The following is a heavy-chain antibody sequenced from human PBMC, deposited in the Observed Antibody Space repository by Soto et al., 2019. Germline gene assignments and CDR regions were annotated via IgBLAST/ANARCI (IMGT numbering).Heavy chain of an antibody. Sequence: SEPLSLTCTVSGGSISSYYWSWIRQPPGKGLEWIGYIHYSGSTNYNPSLKSRVTISLDTSKNQFSLKLSSVTAADTAVYYCAGPDTGSGSYYMGYWGQGTLVTVSS. CDR3: AGPDTGSGSYYMGY. CDR1: GGSISSYY. J-gene: IGHJ4*02. V-gene: IGHV4-59*08. D-gene: IGHD3-10*01. CDR2: IHYSGST.